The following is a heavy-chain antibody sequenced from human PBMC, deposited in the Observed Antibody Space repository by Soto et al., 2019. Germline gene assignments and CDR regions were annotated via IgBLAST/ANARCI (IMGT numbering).Heavy chain of an antibody. CDR1: GGTFSSYA. CDR2: IIPIFGTA. Sequence: SVKVSCKASGGTFSSYAISWVRQAPGQGLEWMGGIIPIFGTANYAQKFQGRVTITADESTSTAYMELSSLRSEDTAVYYCASTTSVPTIFGVVTEYYYYGMDVWGQGTTVTVSS. D-gene: IGHD3-3*01. CDR3: ASTTSVPTIFGVVTEYYYYGMDV. J-gene: IGHJ6*02. V-gene: IGHV1-69*13.